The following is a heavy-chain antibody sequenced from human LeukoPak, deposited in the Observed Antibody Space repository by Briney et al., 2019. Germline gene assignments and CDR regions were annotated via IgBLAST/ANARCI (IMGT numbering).Heavy chain of an antibody. CDR1: DGPITRISYY. J-gene: IGHJ4*02. CDR2: NYYTGIA. D-gene: IGHD2-21*02. CDR3: ARLRVTTGFDY. V-gene: IGHV4-39*01. Sequence: PSETLSLTCTVSDGPITRISYYWRSTRQTPAEVLYWIGSNYYTGIAYYNPSLQGRVTMSVDTSKDQFSLRLNSVTVADAAVYYCARLRVTTGFDYWDQGIPVTVSS.